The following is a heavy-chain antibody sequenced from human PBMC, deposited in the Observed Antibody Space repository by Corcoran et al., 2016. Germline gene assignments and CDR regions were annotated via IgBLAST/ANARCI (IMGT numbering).Heavy chain of an antibody. V-gene: IGHV1-69*01. CDR2: IIPIFGTA. CDR3: ARDCSSTSCYNYYYYGMDV. Sequence: QVQLVQSGAEVKKPGTSVKVSCKASGGTFSSYAISWVRQAPGQGLEWMGGIIPIFGTANYAQKFQGRVTITADESTSTAYMELSSLRSEDTAVYYCARDCSSTSCYNYYYYGMDVLGQGTTVTASS. J-gene: IGHJ6*02. D-gene: IGHD2-2*02. CDR1: GGTFSSYA.